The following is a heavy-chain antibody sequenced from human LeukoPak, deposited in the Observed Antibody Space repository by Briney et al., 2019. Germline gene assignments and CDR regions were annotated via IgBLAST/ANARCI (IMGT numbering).Heavy chain of an antibody. V-gene: IGHV3-20*04. D-gene: IGHD6-6*01. Sequence: GGSLRLSCAAFGFIFDDYGVSWVRQAPGKGLEWVSGINWNGGSTGYADSVKGRFTISRDNAKNSLYLQMNSLRAEDTALYYCARVQLVDYYYYSYMDVWGKGTTVTVSS. CDR1: GFIFDDYG. CDR2: INWNGGST. J-gene: IGHJ6*03. CDR3: ARVQLVDYYYYSYMDV.